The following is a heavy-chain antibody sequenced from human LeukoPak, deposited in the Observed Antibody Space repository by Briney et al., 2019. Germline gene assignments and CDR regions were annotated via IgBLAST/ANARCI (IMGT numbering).Heavy chain of an antibody. V-gene: IGHV1-24*01. Sequence: ASVKVSCKVSGYTLTELSMHWVRQAPGKGLEWMGGFDPEDGETIYAQKFQGRVTMTEDTSTDTAYMELRSLRSDDTAVYYCARGNILRYFDWSTYYFDYWGQGTLVTVSS. CDR2: FDPEDGET. CDR3: ARGNILRYFDWSTYYFDY. CDR1: GYTLTELS. J-gene: IGHJ4*02. D-gene: IGHD3-9*01.